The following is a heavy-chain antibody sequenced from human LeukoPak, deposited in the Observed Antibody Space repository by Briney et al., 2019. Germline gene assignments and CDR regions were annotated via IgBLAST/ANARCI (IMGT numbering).Heavy chain of an antibody. CDR2: IYYSGST. Sequence: SETLSLTCTVSGGSISSYYWSWIRQPPGKGLEWIGYIYYSGSTNYNPSLKSRVTISVDTSKNQFSLKLSSVTAADTAVYYCAGKGATVFDYWGQGALVTVS. CDR3: AGKGATVFDY. J-gene: IGHJ4*02. CDR1: GGSISSYY. D-gene: IGHD1-26*01. V-gene: IGHV4-59*01.